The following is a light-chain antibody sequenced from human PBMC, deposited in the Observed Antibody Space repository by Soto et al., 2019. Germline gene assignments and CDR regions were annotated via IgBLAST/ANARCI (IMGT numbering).Light chain of an antibody. J-gene: IGLJ3*02. CDR3: CSFTTSSTWL. V-gene: IGLV2-23*02. CDR2: EVN. CDR1: NSGIGTYNY. Sequence: QSALTQPASVSGSPGQSITIPCTGTNSGIGTYNYVSWYQLHPGKVPKLIIYEVNNRPSGISPRFSGSKSGKTASLTISGLQAEDEADYYCCSFTTSSTWLFGGGTKLTVL.